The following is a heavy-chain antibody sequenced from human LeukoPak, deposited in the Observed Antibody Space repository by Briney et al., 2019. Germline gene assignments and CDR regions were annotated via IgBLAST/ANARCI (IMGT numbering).Heavy chain of an antibody. Sequence: TSETLSLTCAVYGGSFSGYYWSWIRQPPGKGLEWIGEINHSGSINRNPSLKSRVTISVDTSKNQFSLKLSSVTAADTAVYYCARQTGSGLFILPGGQGTLVTVSS. CDR1: GGSFSGYY. J-gene: IGHJ4*02. CDR2: INHSGSI. CDR3: ARQTGSGLFILP. V-gene: IGHV4-34*01. D-gene: IGHD3/OR15-3a*01.